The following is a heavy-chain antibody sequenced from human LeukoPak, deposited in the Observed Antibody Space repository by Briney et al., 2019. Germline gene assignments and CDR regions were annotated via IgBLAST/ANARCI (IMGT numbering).Heavy chain of an antibody. V-gene: IGHV1-69*05. J-gene: IGHJ4*02. Sequence: ASVKVSCKASGGTFSSYAISWVRQAPGQGLEWMGRIIPIFGTANYAQKFQGRVTITTDESTSTAYMELSSLKSEDTAVYYCAREGFSGGSDYWGQGTLVTVSS. CDR1: GGTFSSYA. CDR2: IIPIFGTA. CDR3: AREGFSGGSDY. D-gene: IGHD3-10*01.